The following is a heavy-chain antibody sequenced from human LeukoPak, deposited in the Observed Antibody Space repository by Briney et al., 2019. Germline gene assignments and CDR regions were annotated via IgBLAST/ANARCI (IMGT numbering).Heavy chain of an antibody. CDR1: GFTFSSYA. Sequence: GGSLRLSCAASGFTFSSYAMSWVRQAPGKGLEWVSAISGSGGSTYYADSVKGRYTISRDNSKNTLYLQMNSLRAEDTAVYYCAKDPIVVVPAAIPPYYYYMDVWGKGTTVTVSS. V-gene: IGHV3-23*01. CDR3: AKDPIVVVPAAIPPYYYYMDV. J-gene: IGHJ6*03. CDR2: ISGSGGST. D-gene: IGHD2-2*01.